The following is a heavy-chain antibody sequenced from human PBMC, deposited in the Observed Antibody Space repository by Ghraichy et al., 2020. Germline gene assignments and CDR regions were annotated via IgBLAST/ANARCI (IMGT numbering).Heavy chain of an antibody. Sequence: GGSLRLSCAASGFTFNIYGMNWVRQAPGKGLVWVSYISSTSSAMYYADSVKGRFTISRDNAKNSLYLQMNSLRDEDTAVYYCASNLPPMDWGQGTLVTVSS. CDR3: ASNLPPMD. J-gene: IGHJ4*02. D-gene: IGHD5-24*01. CDR2: ISSTSSAM. V-gene: IGHV3-48*02. CDR1: GFTFNIYG.